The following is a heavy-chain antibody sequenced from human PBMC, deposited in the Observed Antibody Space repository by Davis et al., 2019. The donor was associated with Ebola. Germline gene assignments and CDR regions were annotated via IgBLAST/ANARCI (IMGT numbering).Heavy chain of an antibody. CDR3: ARVRISGNYDLDV. CDR2: TRNKANRYTT. CDR1: GFTFSDHY. Sequence: PGGSLRLSCAASGFTFSDHYMDWVRQAPGKGLEWVGRTRNKANRYTTEYAASVKGRFTISRDDSKNSLYLQMNSLKTEDTAVFYCARVRISGNYDLDVWGRGTTVTVSS. J-gene: IGHJ6*02. D-gene: IGHD3-10*01. V-gene: IGHV3-72*01.